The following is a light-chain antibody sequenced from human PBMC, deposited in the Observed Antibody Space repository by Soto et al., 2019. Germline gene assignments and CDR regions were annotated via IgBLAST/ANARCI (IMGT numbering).Light chain of an antibody. J-gene: IGKJ5*01. Sequence: DIQMTQSPSTLSASVGDRVTIPCRASQSISNYLNWYQQKPGKAPKVLIYAASNLQSGVPSRFSGSGSGTDFTLTISSLQPEDFATYYCQQSYSTPITFGQGTRLEI. CDR3: QQSYSTPIT. CDR2: AAS. CDR1: QSISNY. V-gene: IGKV1-39*01.